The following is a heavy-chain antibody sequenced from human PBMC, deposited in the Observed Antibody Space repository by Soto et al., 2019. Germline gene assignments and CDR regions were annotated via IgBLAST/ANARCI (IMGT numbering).Heavy chain of an antibody. D-gene: IGHD3-22*01. CDR3: AKDSNYEGGVYYGPFDY. CDR2: ISYDGSNK. CDR1: GFTFSSYG. Sequence: PGGSLRLSCAASGFTFSSYGMHWVRQAPGKGLEWVAVISYDGSNKYYADSVKGRFTISRDNSKNTLYLQMNSLRAEDTAVYYCAKDSNYEGGVYYGPFDYWGKEPLVTVPS. J-gene: IGHJ4*02. V-gene: IGHV3-30*18.